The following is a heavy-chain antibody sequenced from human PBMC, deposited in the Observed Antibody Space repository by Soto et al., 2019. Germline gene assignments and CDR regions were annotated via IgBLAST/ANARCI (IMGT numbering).Heavy chain of an antibody. Sequence: VQLLESEGGLVQPGGSLRLSCAASGFTFSTYAMSWVRQAPGKGLEWVSTISGSGGSTYYADSVKGRFTISRDNSNNTLYLHMNSLRAEDTALYYCAKPTFILYFYDSSGPADYWGRGTLVTVSS. CDR2: ISGSGGST. V-gene: IGHV3-23*01. D-gene: IGHD3-22*01. J-gene: IGHJ4*02. CDR1: GFTFSTYA. CDR3: AKPTFILYFYDSSGPADY.